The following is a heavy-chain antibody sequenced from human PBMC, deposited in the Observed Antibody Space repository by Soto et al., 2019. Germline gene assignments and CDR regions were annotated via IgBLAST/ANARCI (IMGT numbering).Heavy chain of an antibody. CDR3: ARLSTIPREYYFAE. D-gene: IGHD5-12*01. V-gene: IGHV3-53*01. CDR1: GFTVSSDY. J-gene: IGHJ4*02. CDR2: IYSGGST. Sequence: GGSLRLSCAASGFTVSSDYMSWVRQAPGKGLEWVSVIYSGGSTYYTDSVKGRFTISRDNSKNTLYLQMNSLRAEDTAIYYCARLSTIPREYYFAEWGQRSLVTVSS.